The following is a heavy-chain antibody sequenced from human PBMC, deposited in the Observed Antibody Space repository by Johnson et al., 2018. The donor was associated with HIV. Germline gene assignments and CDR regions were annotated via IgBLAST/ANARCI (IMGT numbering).Heavy chain of an antibody. D-gene: IGHD1-1*01. CDR1: GFTFSSYG. CDR2: ISYDGSNK. CDR3: AKGRSSTPWEHAFDI. J-gene: IGHJ3*02. Sequence: QVQLVESGGGVVQPGRSLRLSCAASGFTFSSYGMHWVRQAPGKGLEWVAVISYDGSNKYYADSVKGRFTISRDNSKNTLYLQMNSLRGEDTAVYYCAKGRSSTPWEHAFDIWGQGTMVTVSS. V-gene: IGHV3-30*18.